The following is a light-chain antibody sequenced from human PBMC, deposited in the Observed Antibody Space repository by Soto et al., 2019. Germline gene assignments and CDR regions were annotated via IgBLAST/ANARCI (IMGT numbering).Light chain of an antibody. J-gene: IGKJ1*01. CDR3: QQCGSSPWT. CDR1: QSVSSYY. CDR2: AAS. V-gene: IGKV3-20*01. Sequence: EIVLTQSPGTLSLSPGERATLSCRASQSVSSYYLAWYQQKPGQAPRLLIYAASSRATGIPDRFSGGGSGKDFTLTISRLEPEDFAVYYCQQCGSSPWTFGQGTNVEIK.